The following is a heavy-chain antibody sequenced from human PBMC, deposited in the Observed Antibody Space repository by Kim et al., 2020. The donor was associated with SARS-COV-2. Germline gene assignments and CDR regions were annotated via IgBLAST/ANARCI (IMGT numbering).Heavy chain of an antibody. V-gene: IGHV4-31*03. Sequence: SETLSLTCTVSGGSISRGGYYWSWIRQHPGKGLEWIVYIYYSGSTYYNPSLKSRVTISVYTSKNQFSLKLSSVTAADTAVYYCARGQGLITMIVVVVGAFDYWGQGTLVTVSS. CDR2: IYYSGST. CDR3: ARGQGLITMIVVVVGAFDY. J-gene: IGHJ4*02. D-gene: IGHD3-22*01. CDR1: GGSISRGGYY.